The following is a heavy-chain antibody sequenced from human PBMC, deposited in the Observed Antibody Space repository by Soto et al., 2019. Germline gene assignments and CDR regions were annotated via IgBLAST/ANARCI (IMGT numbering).Heavy chain of an antibody. V-gene: IGHV3-7*03. CDR2: IKQHASEK. CDR3: AGDFRVGGP. D-gene: IGHD2-15*01. CDR1: GFTFSTYW. Sequence: GGSLRLSCVGSGFTFSTYWMTWVRQAPGKGLEWVANIKQHASEKTYVDSVKGRFTISRDNSKNTLYLQMNSLRAEDTALYYCAGDFRVGGPWGQGTLVTVSS. J-gene: IGHJ5*02.